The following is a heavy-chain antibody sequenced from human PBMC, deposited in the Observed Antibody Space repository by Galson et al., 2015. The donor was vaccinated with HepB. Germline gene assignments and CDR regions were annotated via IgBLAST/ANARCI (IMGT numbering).Heavy chain of an antibody. V-gene: IGHV4-61*02. CDR1: GGSISSGGYY. D-gene: IGHD2-2*01. CDR3: AREKLDCSSTSCRQGFDP. CDR2: IYTSGST. J-gene: IGHJ5*02. Sequence: TLSLTCTVSGGSISSGGYYGSWIRQPAGKGLEWIGRIYTSGSTNYNPPLKSRVTISVDTSKNQFSLKLSSVTAADTAVYYCAREKLDCSSTSCRQGFDPWGQGTLVTVSS.